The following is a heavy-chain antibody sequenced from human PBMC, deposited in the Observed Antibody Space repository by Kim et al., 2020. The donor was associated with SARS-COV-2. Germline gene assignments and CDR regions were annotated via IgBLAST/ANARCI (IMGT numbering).Heavy chain of an antibody. CDR3: AGDNWFAP. CDR2: ITSGSDFI. CDR1: GFTFSSYS. Sequence: GGSLRLSCAASGFTFSSYSMNWVRQAPGKGLEWVSSITSGSDFIYYADSVKGRFTISRDNAKNSLFLQMNSLRAEDTAVYYCAGDNWFAPWGQETLFTVS. J-gene: IGHJ5*02. V-gene: IGHV3-21*01.